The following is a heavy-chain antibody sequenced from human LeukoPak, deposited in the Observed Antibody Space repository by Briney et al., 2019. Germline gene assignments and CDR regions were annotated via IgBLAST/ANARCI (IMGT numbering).Heavy chain of an antibody. CDR1: GGSISSGSYY. V-gene: IGHV4-61*02. D-gene: IGHD3-22*01. CDR3: ARDWGSWDYYDSSGYQYFQH. Sequence: PSQTLSLTCTVSGGSISSGSYYWSWIRQPAGKGLEWIGRIYTSGSTNYNPSLKSRVTISVDTSKNQFSLKLSSVTAADTAVYYCARDWGSWDYYDSSGYQYFQHWGQGTLVTVSS. J-gene: IGHJ1*01. CDR2: IYTSGST.